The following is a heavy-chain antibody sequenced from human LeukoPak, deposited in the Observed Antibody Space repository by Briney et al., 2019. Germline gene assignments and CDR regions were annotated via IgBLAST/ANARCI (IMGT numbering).Heavy chain of an antibody. Sequence: GGSLRLSCAASGFTFSSYGMQWVRQAPGKGLEWVAVVSHDGSVKYHADSVKGRFTISRDNSKNTLYLQLNSLRPEDTAVYYCARKNGAAAGNYFDYWGQGTLVTVSS. D-gene: IGHD6-13*01. V-gene: IGHV3-30*03. CDR2: VSHDGSVK. CDR3: ARKNGAAAGNYFDY. J-gene: IGHJ4*02. CDR1: GFTFSSYG.